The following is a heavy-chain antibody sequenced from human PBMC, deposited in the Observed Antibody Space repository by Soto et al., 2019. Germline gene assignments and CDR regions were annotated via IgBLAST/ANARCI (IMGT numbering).Heavy chain of an antibody. CDR1: GDSITSGDYY. J-gene: IGHJ4*02. D-gene: IGHD5-18*01. CDR3: ARRGYTYPFDY. Sequence: PSETLSVTCTVSGDSITSGDYYWGWIRQPPGKGLEWIGYMFYSGSTYYNPSLMSRVTISVDASRNQFSLKLTSVTAADAAVYYCARRGYTYPFDYWGQGTPVTVSS. V-gene: IGHV4-30-4*01. CDR2: MFYSGST.